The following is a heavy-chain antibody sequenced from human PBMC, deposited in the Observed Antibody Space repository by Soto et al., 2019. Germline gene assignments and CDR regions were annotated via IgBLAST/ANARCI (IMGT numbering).Heavy chain of an antibody. CDR2: IYPGDSDT. V-gene: IGHV5-51*01. CDR3: ARLVNYYFGMDV. J-gene: IGHJ6*02. CDR1: DTTHW. Sequence: PGESLKISCKASDTTHWIGWVRQKPGNGLEWMGIIYPGDSDTKYSPSFQGQVTISVDKSISTAYLHWSSLKASDTATYYCARLVNYYFGMDVWGLGTTVTVSS.